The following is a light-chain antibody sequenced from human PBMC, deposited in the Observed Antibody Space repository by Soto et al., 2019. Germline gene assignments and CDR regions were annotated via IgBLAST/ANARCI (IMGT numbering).Light chain of an antibody. CDR3: NSYTNSRTVV. CDR2: GVT. J-gene: IGLJ2*01. V-gene: IGLV2-14*01. Sequence: QSALTQPASVSGSPGQSITISCTGTSSDVGTYNYVSWYQQHPGKAPKLIIYGVTNRPSGISNRFSGSKSGNTASLTISGLQTEDEDDYYCNSYTNSRTVVFGGGTKLTVL. CDR1: SSDVGTYNY.